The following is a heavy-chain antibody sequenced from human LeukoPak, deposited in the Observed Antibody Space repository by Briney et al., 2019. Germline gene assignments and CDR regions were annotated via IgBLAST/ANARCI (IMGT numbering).Heavy chain of an antibody. Sequence: PSETLSLTCTVSGGSISSYYWSWIRQRAGKGLEWIGRIYTSGSTNYNPSLKSRVTISLDKSKNQFSLKLSSVTAADTAVYYRARDYPHYDSSGYSPWGQGTLVTVSS. D-gene: IGHD3-22*01. J-gene: IGHJ5*02. CDR3: ARDYPHYDSSGYSP. CDR1: GGSISSYY. V-gene: IGHV4-4*07. CDR2: IYTSGST.